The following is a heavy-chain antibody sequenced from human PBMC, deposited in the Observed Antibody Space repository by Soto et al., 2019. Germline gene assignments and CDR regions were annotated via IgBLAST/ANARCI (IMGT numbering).Heavy chain of an antibody. J-gene: IGHJ5*02. D-gene: IGHD2-2*02. CDR2: IKQDGSEK. V-gene: IGHV3-7*05. Sequence: GGSLRLSCAASGFTFSSYWMSWVRQAPGKGLEWVANIKQDGSEKYYVDSVKGRFTISRDNAKNSLYLQMNSLRAEDTAVYYCARSCSSTSCYTSWFDPWGQGTLVTVSS. CDR1: GFTFSSYW. CDR3: ARSCSSTSCYTSWFDP.